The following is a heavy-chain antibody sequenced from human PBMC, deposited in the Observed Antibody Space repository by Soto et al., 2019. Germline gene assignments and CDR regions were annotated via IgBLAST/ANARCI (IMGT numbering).Heavy chain of an antibody. CDR1: GGSVSGYY. V-gene: IGHV4-59*08. J-gene: IGHJ4*02. Sequence: SETLSLTCTVSGGSVSGYYWGWIRQPPGRGLEYIGHIHYSGSTNYNPSLKSRVTMSVDASRNQFSLKLNSVTAADTAVYFCARHYNSGSYPLDGWGQGTLVTVSS. CDR3: ARHYNSGSYPLDG. CDR2: IHYSGST. D-gene: IGHD3-10*01.